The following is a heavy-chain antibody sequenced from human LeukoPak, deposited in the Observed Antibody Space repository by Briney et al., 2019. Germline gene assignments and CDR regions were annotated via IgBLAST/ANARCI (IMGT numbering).Heavy chain of an antibody. Sequence: ASETLSLTCTVSGGSISSYYWSWIRQPPGKGLEWIGYIYYSGSTYYNPSLKSRVTISVDTSKNQFSLKLSSVTAADTAVYYCASVVVVVAAIPYYFDYWGQGTLVTVSS. CDR3: ASVVVVVAAIPYYFDY. D-gene: IGHD2-15*01. V-gene: IGHV4-59*04. CDR2: IYYSGST. CDR1: GGSISSYY. J-gene: IGHJ4*02.